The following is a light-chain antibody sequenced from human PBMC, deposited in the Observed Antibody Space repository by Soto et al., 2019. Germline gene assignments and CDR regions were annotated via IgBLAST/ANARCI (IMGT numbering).Light chain of an antibody. CDR3: QLYNNWVGT. CDR2: GAA. CDR1: QSISSN. V-gene: IGKV3-15*01. J-gene: IGKJ4*01. Sequence: EIVMTQSPATLSVSPGKRATRSCRANQSISSNLAWYQQKPGQAPRLLIYGAATRATGIPARFSGSGSGTDFTLIINSLQSEDFAVYYCQLYNNWVGTFGGGTKVDIK.